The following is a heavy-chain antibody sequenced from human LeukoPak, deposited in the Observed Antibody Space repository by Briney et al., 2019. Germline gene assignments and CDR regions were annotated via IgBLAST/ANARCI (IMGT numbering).Heavy chain of an antibody. V-gene: IGHV1-69*13. CDR1: GGTFSSYA. J-gene: IGHJ4*02. Sequence: ASVKVSCKASGGTFSSYAISWVRQAPGQGLEWMGGIIPIFGAANYAQKFQGRVTITADESTSTAYMELSSLRSEDTAVYHCARAQSSWYDYWGQGTLATVSS. CDR2: IIPIFGAA. CDR3: ARAQSSWYDY. D-gene: IGHD6-13*01.